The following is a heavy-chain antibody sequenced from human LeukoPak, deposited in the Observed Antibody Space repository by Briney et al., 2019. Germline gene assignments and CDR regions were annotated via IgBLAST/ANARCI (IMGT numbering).Heavy chain of an antibody. Sequence: PGGSLRLSCAASGFTFSNYGMHWVRQAPGKGLEWVAVISYDGSNKYYADSVKGRFTISRDNSKNTLYLQMNSLRAEDTAVYYCAKDLNVFSAFDIWGQGTMVTVSS. D-gene: IGHD3-9*01. CDR2: ISYDGSNK. CDR3: AKDLNVFSAFDI. J-gene: IGHJ3*02. V-gene: IGHV3-30*18. CDR1: GFTFSNYG.